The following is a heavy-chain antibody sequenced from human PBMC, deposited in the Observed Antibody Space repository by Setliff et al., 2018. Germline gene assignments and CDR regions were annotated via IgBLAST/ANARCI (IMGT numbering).Heavy chain of an antibody. Sequence: PSETLSLTCTVSGGPFSGASIWSWIRQPPGKGLEFIGYVYHSGTAKYDPSLKSRVTISVDTSKNQFSLKLSSVTAADMAVYYCARVAASNWFDPWGQGTLVTVS. CDR3: ARVAASNWFDP. CDR2: VYHSGTA. V-gene: IGHV4-59*08. J-gene: IGHJ5*02. CDR1: GGPFSGAS. D-gene: IGHD6-25*01.